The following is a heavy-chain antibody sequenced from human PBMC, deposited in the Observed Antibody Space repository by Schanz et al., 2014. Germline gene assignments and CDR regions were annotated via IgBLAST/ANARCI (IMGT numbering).Heavy chain of an antibody. Sequence: QVQLQESGPGLVKPSETLSLTCTVSGGSFSSFYWSWIRQPPGKGLEWMGYIYSLGCVDYNPSPNSRATIALDPSKKQSSLFLTSVTAADTAVYYCARAESYYGSGSYFQRRAQAFDIWGRGTMVTVSS. D-gene: IGHD3-10*01. CDR1: GGSFSSFY. J-gene: IGHJ3*02. V-gene: IGHV4-59*12. CDR3: ARAESYYGSGSYFQRRAQAFDI. CDR2: IYSLGCV.